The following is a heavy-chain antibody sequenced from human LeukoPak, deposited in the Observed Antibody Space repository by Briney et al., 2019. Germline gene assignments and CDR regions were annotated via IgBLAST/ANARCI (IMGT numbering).Heavy chain of an antibody. D-gene: IGHD4-17*01. V-gene: IGHV1-2*02. J-gene: IGHJ4*02. Sequence: ASVKVSCKASGYTFTGYYMHWVRQAPGQGLEWMGWINPNSGGTNYAQKFQGRVTMTRDTSISTAYMELSRLRSDDTAVYYCARVLSTCYGDYYPPFCDYWGQGTLVTVSS. CDR1: GYTFTGYY. CDR2: INPNSGGT. CDR3: ARVLSTCYGDYYPPFCDY.